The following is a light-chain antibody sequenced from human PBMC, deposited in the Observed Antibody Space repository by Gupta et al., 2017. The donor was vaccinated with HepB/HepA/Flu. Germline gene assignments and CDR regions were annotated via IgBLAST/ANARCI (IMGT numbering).Light chain of an antibody. CDR3: SSYTSSSTLLV. Sequence: SALTHPASVSGSPGQSISISCTGTSSYVGGYNYVSWYQQHPGKAPKLMIYDVSNRTSGVSNRFAGSKSGNTASLTISGLQAEDEADYYCSSYTSSSTLLVFGGGTKLTVL. V-gene: IGLV2-14*03. CDR2: DVS. CDR1: SSYVGGYNY. J-gene: IGLJ3*02.